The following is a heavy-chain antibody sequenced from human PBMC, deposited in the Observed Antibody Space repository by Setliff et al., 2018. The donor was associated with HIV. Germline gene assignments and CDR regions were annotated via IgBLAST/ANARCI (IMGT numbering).Heavy chain of an antibody. CDR3: AREGLWFGDRGYYMDV. V-gene: IGHV1-69*13. J-gene: IGHJ6*03. CDR2: IITLFGEA. D-gene: IGHD3-10*01. CDR1: RGTFRNSA. Sequence: ASVKVSCKASRGTFRNSAINWVRQAPGQGLVWMGGIITLFGEANYAQKFQGRVTITADESTSTAYMELNSLRSDDAAVYYCAREGLWFGDRGYYMDVWGTGTAVTVSS.